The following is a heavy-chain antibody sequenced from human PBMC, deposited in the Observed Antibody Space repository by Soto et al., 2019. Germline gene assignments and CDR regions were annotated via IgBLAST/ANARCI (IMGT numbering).Heavy chain of an antibody. CDR3: ARVAAAGTWFDY. CDR1: GFTFSSYW. J-gene: IGHJ4*02. Sequence: EVQLVESGGGLVQPGGSLRLSCAASGFTFSSYWMHWVRQAPGKGLVWVSRINSDGSSTSYADSVKGRFTISRDNAKNTLYLQMNSLGAEDTAVYYCARVAAAGTWFDYWGQGTLVTVSS. D-gene: IGHD6-13*01. V-gene: IGHV3-74*01. CDR2: INSDGSST.